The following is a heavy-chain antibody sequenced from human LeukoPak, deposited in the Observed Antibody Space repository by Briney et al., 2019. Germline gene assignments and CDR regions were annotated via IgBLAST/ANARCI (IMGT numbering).Heavy chain of an antibody. CDR2: IYTSGST. CDR1: GGSISSYY. J-gene: IGHJ3*02. CDR3: ARDIPYCSGGSCYSVAFDI. V-gene: IGHV4-4*07. D-gene: IGHD2-15*01. Sequence: PSETLSLTCTVSGGSISSYYWSWIRQPAGKGLEWIGRIYTSGSTNYNPSLKSRVTMSVDTSKNQFSLKLSSVTAADTAVYYCARDIPYCSGGSCYSVAFDIWGQGTMVTVSS.